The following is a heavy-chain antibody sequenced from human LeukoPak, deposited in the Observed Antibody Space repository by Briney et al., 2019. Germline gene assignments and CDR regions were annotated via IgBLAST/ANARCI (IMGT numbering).Heavy chain of an antibody. J-gene: IGHJ4*02. CDR3: AKGSWELLSYYFDY. Sequence: PGGSLRLSCAASGFTFSSYWMSWVRQAPGKGLEWVAVISYDGSNKYYADSVKGRFTISRDNSKNTLYLQMNSLRAEDTAVYYCAKGSWELLSYYFDYWGQGTLVTVSS. V-gene: IGHV3-30*18. D-gene: IGHD1-26*01. CDR2: ISYDGSNK. CDR1: GFTFSSYW.